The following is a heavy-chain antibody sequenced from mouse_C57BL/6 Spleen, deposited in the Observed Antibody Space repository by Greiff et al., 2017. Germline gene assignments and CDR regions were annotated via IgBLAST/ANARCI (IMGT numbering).Heavy chain of an antibody. CDR1: GYTFTDYE. D-gene: IGHD1-1*01. CDR3: TRGGSSYDDAMDY. CDR2: IDPETGGT. V-gene: IGHV1-15*01. J-gene: IGHJ4*01. Sequence: VQLVESGAELVRPGASVTLSCKASGYTFTDYEMHWVKQTPVHGLEWIGAIDPETGGTAYNQKFKGKAILTADNSSSTSYMELRSLTSEDSAVYYCTRGGSSYDDAMDYWGQGTSVTVSS.